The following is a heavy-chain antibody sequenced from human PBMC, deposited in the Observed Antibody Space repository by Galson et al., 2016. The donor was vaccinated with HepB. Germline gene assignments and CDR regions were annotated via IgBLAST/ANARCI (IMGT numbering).Heavy chain of an antibody. V-gene: IGHV4-39*07. J-gene: IGHJ4*02. CDR1: GGSIGSNSFY. CDR2: ICSSGST. Sequence: ETLSLTCAVSGGSIGSNSFYWGWIRQPPGKGLEWIGSICSSGSTYYNPSLKSRVTISVDTSKKQFSLKLSSVTAADTAVYYCARVYEYCSSTNCYDYCGQGTLVTVSS. D-gene: IGHD2-2*01. CDR3: ARVYEYCSSTNCYDY.